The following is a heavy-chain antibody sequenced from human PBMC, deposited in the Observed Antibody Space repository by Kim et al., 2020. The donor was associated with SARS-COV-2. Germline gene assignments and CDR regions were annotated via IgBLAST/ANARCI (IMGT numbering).Heavy chain of an antibody. Sequence: ASVKVSCKASGYTFTSYGISWMRQAPGQGLEWMGWISAYNGNTNYAQKLQGRVTMTTDTSTSTAYMELRSLRSDDTAVYYCARGGSRVTMIVVVMADAFDIWGQGTMVTVSS. CDR2: ISAYNGNT. D-gene: IGHD3-22*01. V-gene: IGHV1-18*01. J-gene: IGHJ3*02. CDR1: GYTFTSYG. CDR3: ARGGSRVTMIVVVMADAFDI.